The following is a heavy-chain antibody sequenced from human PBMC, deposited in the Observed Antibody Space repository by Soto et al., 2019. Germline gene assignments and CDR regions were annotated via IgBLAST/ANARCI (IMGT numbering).Heavy chain of an antibody. J-gene: IGHJ6*03. CDR2: ISAYNGNT. D-gene: IGHD3-22*01. V-gene: IGHV1-18*01. CDR3: ARGLRAVVTYYMDV. CDR1: GDTFTSYA. Sequence: GASVKVSCKASGDTFTSYAISWVRQAPGQGLEWMGWISAYNGNTNYAQKLQGRVTMTTDTSTSTAYMELRSLRSDDTAVYYCARGLRAVVTYYMDVWGKGTTVTGSS.